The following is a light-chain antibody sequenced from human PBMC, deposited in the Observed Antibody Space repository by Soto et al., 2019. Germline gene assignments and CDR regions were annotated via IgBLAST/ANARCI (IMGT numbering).Light chain of an antibody. CDR1: QSVGIA. CDR3: QQYKNWHPLT. CDR2: AAS. J-gene: IGKJ4*01. Sequence: EIVMTQSPATLSVSPGETATLSCRASQSVGIAVAWYQHKPGQAPRLLIVAASIRATGVPGRFSGGGSGTEFTLTISSLQSEDFAVYYCQQYKNWHPLTFGGGTTVEIK. V-gene: IGKV3-15*01.